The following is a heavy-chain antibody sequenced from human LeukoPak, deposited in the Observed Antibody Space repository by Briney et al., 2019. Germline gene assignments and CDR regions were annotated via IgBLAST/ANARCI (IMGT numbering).Heavy chain of an antibody. D-gene: IGHD3-22*01. CDR3: ARERDSSGYYYVAVWFDP. V-gene: IGHV1-69*13. Sequence: ASVTVSCKASGGTFSSYAISWVRQAPGQGLEWMGGIIPIFGTANYAQKFQGRVTITADESTSTAYMELSSLRSEDTAVYYCARERDSSGYYYVAVWFDPWGQGTLVTVSS. CDR2: IIPIFGTA. CDR1: GGTFSSYA. J-gene: IGHJ5*02.